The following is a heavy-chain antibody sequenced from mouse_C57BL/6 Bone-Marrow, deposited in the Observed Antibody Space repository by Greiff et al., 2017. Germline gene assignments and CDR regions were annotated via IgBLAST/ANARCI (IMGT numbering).Heavy chain of an antibody. Sequence: EVQLQQSGAELVRPGASVKLSCTASGFNIKDAYIHWVKQRPEQGLAWIGWIDPEIGDTEYASKFPGKATITSDTSSNPAYLPLSSLTSEDTAVYYCSSFDGTYFDFWGQGTPLTVAS. CDR3: SSFDGTYFDF. J-gene: IGHJ2*01. CDR2: IDPEIGDT. V-gene: IGHV14-4*01. D-gene: IGHD2-3*01. CDR1: GFNIKDAY.